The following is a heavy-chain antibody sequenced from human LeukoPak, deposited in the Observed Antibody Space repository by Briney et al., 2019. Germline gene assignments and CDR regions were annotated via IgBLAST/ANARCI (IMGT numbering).Heavy chain of an antibody. V-gene: IGHV5-51*01. D-gene: IGHD2/OR15-2a*01. CDR2: IYPGDSDT. CDR1: GYNFTTYW. CDR3: TRHRNSRAEDY. J-gene: IGHJ4*02. Sequence: GESLKISCKGSGYNFTTYWIGWVRQMPGKGLEWMGIIYPGDSDTRYRPSFQGQVTISVDKSISTAYLHWSSLKASDTAIYYCTRHRNSRAEDYWGQGTLVTVSS.